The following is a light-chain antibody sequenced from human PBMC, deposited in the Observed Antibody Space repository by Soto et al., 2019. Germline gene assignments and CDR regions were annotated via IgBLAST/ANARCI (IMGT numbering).Light chain of an antibody. Sequence: QSALTQPPLWSAIPGQRVTISCSGSSSNIRSNTVNWYQQLPGTAPRLLMYRSDQRPSGVPDRFSGSKSGTSASLAISGLQSEDEADYYCAAWDDSLNGRVFGTGTKLTVL. CDR3: AAWDDSLNGRV. J-gene: IGLJ1*01. CDR2: RSD. CDR1: SSNIRSNT. V-gene: IGLV1-44*01.